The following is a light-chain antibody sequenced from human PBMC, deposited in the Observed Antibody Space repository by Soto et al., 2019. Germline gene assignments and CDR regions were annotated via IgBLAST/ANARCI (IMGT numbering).Light chain of an antibody. CDR2: DTS. CDR3: QQRSNWPLT. Sequence: EIVLTQSPVTLSLSPGDTATLSCRASESVVRYLAWYQQKPGQAPRLLMYDTSKRATGIPARFSGSGYGRAFTLTISSLEPEDFAVYYCQQRSNWPLTFGGGTKVEIK. V-gene: IGKV3-11*02. CDR1: ESVVRY. J-gene: IGKJ4*01.